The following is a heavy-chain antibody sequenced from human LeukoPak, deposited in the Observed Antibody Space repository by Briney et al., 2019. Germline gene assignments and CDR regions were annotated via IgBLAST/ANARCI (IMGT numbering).Heavy chain of an antibody. CDR3: ARERGNWFDP. CDR2: IYTSGST. CDR1: GGSISSYY. J-gene: IGHJ5*02. Sequence: SETLSLTCTVSGGSISSYYWSWIRQPAGKGLKWIGRIYTSGSTNYNPSLKSRVTMSVDTSKNQFSLKLSSVTAADTAVYYCARERGNWFDPWGQGTLVTLSS. V-gene: IGHV4-4*07.